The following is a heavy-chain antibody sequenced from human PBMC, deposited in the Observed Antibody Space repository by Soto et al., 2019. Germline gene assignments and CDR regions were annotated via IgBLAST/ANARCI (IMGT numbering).Heavy chain of an antibody. CDR1: GSRFSNYV. J-gene: IGHJ4*02. Sequence: VKVSCKVSGSRFSNYVISWVRQAPGHGLEWLGRIIPIFNSTKYAQNFQGRVTITADKSTSTASLELSSLRSDDTAVYYCAREGRGKKAGYNGLVSLGYWGQGTLVTVSS. CDR3: AREGRGKKAGYNGLVSLGY. V-gene: IGHV1-69*06. CDR2: IIPIFNST. D-gene: IGHD2-2*02.